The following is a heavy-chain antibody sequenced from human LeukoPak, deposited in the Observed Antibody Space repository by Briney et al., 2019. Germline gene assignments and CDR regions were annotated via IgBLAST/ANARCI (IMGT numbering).Heavy chain of an antibody. CDR1: GFTFDDYA. V-gene: IGHV3-9*01. J-gene: IGHJ4*02. D-gene: IGHD3-9*01. CDR3: AKASRLYDILTGYDY. CDR2: ISWNSGSI. Sequence: GGSLRLSCAASGFTFDDYATHWVRQAPGKGLEWVSGISWNSGSIGYADSVKGRFTISRDNAKNSLYLQMNSLRAEDTALYYCAKASRLYDILTGYDYWGQGTLVTVSS.